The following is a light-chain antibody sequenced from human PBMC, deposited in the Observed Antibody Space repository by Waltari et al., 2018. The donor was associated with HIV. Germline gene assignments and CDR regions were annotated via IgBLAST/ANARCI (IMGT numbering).Light chain of an antibody. J-gene: IGKJ2*01. V-gene: IGKV1-17*01. CDR3: LQHNSYPYT. CDR1: QGIGID. Sequence: DIQMTQSPSSLSASIGDTVTITCRASQGIGIDLGWYQQRPVKAPNRLVYAASGLQTGVPPRFSGSGSGTDFTLTISSLQPEDFATYYCLQHNSYPYTVGQGTKLEIK. CDR2: AAS.